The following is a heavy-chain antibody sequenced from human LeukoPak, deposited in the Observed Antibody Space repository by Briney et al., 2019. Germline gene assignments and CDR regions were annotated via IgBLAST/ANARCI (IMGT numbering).Heavy chain of an antibody. CDR3: ARYGYCSGGSCYRAYYFDY. CDR2: IYSGGST. Sequence: GGSLTLSCAASGFTVSSNYMNWVRQAPGKGLEWVSVIYSGGSTYYADSVKGRFTISRDNSKNTLYLQMNSLRAEDTAVYYCARYGYCSGGSCYRAYYFDYWGQGTLVTVSS. CDR1: GFTVSSNY. D-gene: IGHD2-15*01. J-gene: IGHJ4*02. V-gene: IGHV3-66*01.